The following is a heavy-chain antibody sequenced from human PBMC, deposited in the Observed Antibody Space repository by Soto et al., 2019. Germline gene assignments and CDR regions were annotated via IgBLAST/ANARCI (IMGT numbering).Heavy chain of an antibody. CDR2: INAGNGNT. CDR1: GYTFSTYA. J-gene: IGHJ2*01. Sequence: QVQLVQSGAEEKKPGASVKVSCKASGYTFSTYAMHWVRQAPGHRLEWMGWINAGNGNTKYSQKFQGRVTITRDTSACTAYMELSSLRSEDTALYYCARAPSWWYFDLWGRGTLVTVSS. V-gene: IGHV1-3*05. CDR3: ARAPSWWYFDL.